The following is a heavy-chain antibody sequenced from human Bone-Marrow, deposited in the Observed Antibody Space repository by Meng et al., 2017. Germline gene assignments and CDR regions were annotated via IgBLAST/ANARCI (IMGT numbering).Heavy chain of an antibody. V-gene: IGHV4-4*02. CDR1: GATISSSNW. D-gene: IGHD6-13*01. J-gene: IGHJ5*02. CDR2: IYHSGST. CDR3: ARVSLQATIAAAGVVWFDP. Sequence: QVQLQESGPGLGKPSGTLFLTGAVPGATISSSNWWSWVRQPPGKGLEWIGEIYHSGSTNYNPSLKSRVTISVDKSKNQFSLKLSSVTAADTAVYYCARVSLQATIAAAGVVWFDPWGQGTLVTVSS.